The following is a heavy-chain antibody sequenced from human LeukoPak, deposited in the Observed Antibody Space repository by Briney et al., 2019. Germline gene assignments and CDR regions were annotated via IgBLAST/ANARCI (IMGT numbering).Heavy chain of an antibody. D-gene: IGHD2-21*02. CDR2: IKQDGSEK. CDR1: GFTFSNYW. Sequence: HPGGSLRLSCAASGFTFSNYWMTWVRQAPGKGLEWVANIKQDGSEKYYVDSVKGRFTISRDNAKNSLYLQMNSLRAEDTAVYYCASSIPYCGGDCYDYYYYGMDVWGQGTTVTVSS. V-gene: IGHV3-7*01. CDR3: ASSIPYCGGDCYDYYYYGMDV. J-gene: IGHJ6*02.